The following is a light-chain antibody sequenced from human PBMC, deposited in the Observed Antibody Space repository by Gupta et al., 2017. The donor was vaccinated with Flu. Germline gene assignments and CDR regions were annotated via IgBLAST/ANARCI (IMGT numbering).Light chain of an antibody. J-gene: IGKJ3*01. V-gene: IGKV1-9*01. CDR1: QGISNY. CDR2: AAS. CDR3: QQLDNYPFT. Sequence: FKLTKSPSFLSASVGDRVTITCRASQGISNYLACYQQKPGKAPRVLIYAASTLQSGVASRCSGSCSGTVITPTISSLQPEDFTTYYCQQLDNYPFTFGHGTKVDIK.